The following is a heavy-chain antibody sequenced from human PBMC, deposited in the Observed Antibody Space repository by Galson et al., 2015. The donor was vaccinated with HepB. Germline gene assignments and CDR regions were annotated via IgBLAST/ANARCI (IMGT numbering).Heavy chain of an antibody. Sequence: SLRLSCAASGFTFNSYAVSRVRQAPGKGLGWVSVISASGGDTYSADAVKGRFTISRDNSKDTLYLQMNSLRAEDTAVYYCAKAPTTVSVFDLWGRGTLVTVSS. V-gene: IGHV3-23*01. J-gene: IGHJ2*01. CDR3: AKAPTTVSVFDL. CDR2: ISASGGDT. CDR1: GFTFNSYA. D-gene: IGHD4-17*01.